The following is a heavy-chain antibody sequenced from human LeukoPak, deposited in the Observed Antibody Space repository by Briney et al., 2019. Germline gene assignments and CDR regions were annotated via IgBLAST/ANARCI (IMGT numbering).Heavy chain of an antibody. CDR2: ISSSSSTI. D-gene: IGHD6-13*01. J-gene: IGHJ4*02. Sequence: GGSLRLSCAASGFTFSSYSMNWVRQAPGKGLEWVSSISSSSSTIYYADSVKGRFTISRDNAKNSLYLEMNRLRAENRAVYYCAREYSSSVDYWGQGALVTVSS. V-gene: IGHV3-21*01. CDR1: GFTFSSYS. CDR3: AREYSSSVDY.